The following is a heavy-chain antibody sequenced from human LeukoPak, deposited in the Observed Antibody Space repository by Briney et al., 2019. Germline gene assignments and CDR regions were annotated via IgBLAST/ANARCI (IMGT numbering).Heavy chain of an antibody. J-gene: IGHJ5*02. CDR3: ARGIGSQLRSGWFDP. CDR2: IYSGGNT. Sequence: GGSLRLSCAASGFTVSSNYMSWVRQAPGKGLGWVSVIYSGGNTYYADSVEGRFTISRDNSKNTLYLQMNSLRAEDTAVYYCARGIGSQLRSGWFDPWGQGTLVTVSS. CDR1: GFTVSSNY. V-gene: IGHV3-66*01. D-gene: IGHD3-3*01.